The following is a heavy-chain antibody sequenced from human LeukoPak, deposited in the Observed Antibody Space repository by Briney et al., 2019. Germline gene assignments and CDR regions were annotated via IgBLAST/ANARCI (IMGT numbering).Heavy chain of an antibody. D-gene: IGHD3-22*01. CDR3: ARGSDYYDSSGLGY. J-gene: IGHJ4*02. V-gene: IGHV4-39*07. Sequence: SETLSLTCTVSGGPISSCGYYWGWIRQPPGKGLEWIGSIHYSGSTYYNPALNRRVTISIDTSKNQFSLKLSFVTAADTAVYYCARGSDYYDSSGLGYWGQGTLVTVSS. CDR2: IHYSGST. CDR1: GGPISSCGYY.